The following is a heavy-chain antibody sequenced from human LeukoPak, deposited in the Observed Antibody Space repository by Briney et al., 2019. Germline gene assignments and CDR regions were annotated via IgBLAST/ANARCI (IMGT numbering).Heavy chain of an antibody. J-gene: IGHJ4*02. Sequence: GGSLRLSCPPSEFTFKPKPFSWFGQAPGKGLEGASVICGVGVCTDYADSEKVRFTICRDNSENTVYLQMSSLTADDTAVYYCAKTTVGYSSGRYPGWPADCWGQGTLVTVSS. CDR3: AKTTVGYSSGRYPGWPADC. V-gene: IGHV3-23*01. CDR2: ICGVGVCT. CDR1: EFTFKPKP. D-gene: IGHD6-19*01.